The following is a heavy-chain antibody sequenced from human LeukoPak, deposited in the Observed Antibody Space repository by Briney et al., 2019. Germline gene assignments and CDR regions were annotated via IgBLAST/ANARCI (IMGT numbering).Heavy chain of an antibody. CDR3: LKGGWLDY. J-gene: IGHJ4*02. Sequence: PGGSLRLSCAASGFTFSSYAMHWVRQAPGKGLEWVSDILAGGDSTNYADSVTGRFTISRDDSKNTVYLQMNSLRADDTAVYYCLKGGWLDYWGQGTLVTVSS. CDR1: GFTFSSYA. V-gene: IGHV3-23*01. CDR2: ILAGGDST. D-gene: IGHD6-19*01.